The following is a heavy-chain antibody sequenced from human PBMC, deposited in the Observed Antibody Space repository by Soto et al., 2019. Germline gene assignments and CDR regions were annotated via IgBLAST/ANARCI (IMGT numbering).Heavy chain of an antibody. Sequence: GESLKISCKGSGYSFTSYCIGWVRQMPWKGLEWMGIIYPGDSDTRYSPSFQGQVTISADKSISTAYLQWSSLKASDTAMYYCARLGGHCSSTSCYRTSYYYGMDVWGQGTTLTV. CDR3: ARLGGHCSSTSCYRTSYYYGMDV. CDR2: IYPGDSDT. J-gene: IGHJ6*02. V-gene: IGHV5-51*01. D-gene: IGHD2-2*02. CDR1: GYSFTSYC.